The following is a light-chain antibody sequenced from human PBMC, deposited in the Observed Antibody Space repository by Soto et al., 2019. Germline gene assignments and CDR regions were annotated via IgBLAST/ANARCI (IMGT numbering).Light chain of an antibody. CDR3: SSSTTTTSLVV. CDR1: SSDIGDYNY. Sequence: QSVLTQPASVSGSPGQSITISCTGTSSDIGDYNYVSWYQQYPGKVPKLVIYDVSHRPSGVSNRFSGSKSGNTASLTISGXQXXXXXXXXCSSSTTTTSLVVFGGGTKLTVL. J-gene: IGLJ3*02. V-gene: IGLV2-14*01. CDR2: DVS.